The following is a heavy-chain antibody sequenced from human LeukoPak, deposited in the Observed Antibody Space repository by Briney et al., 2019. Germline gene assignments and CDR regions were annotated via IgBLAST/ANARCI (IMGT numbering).Heavy chain of an antibody. CDR1: GYTFTSYD. D-gene: IGHD3-10*01. CDR2: MNPNSANT. CDR3: AIRFSRGSGSAIDY. V-gene: IGHV1-8*01. Sequence: ASVKVSCKASGYTFTSYDINWVRQATGQGLEWMGWMNPNSANTGYAQNFQGRVIMTRNTSISTAYMELSSLRFEDTAVYYCAIRFSRGSGSAIDYWGQGTLVTVSS. J-gene: IGHJ4*02.